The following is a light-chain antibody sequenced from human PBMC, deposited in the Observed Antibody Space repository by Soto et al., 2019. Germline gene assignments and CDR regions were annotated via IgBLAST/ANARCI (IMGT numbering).Light chain of an antibody. CDR1: QNINTY. CDR3: QQSHTIPWT. V-gene: IGKV1-39*01. CDR2: GAS. Sequence: DIRMTQSPSSLSASVGDRVTITCRASQNINTYLNWYQQKPGKAPKLLIYGASNLQVGVPSSFSGSGSGTDFTLTFSSLQPEDFATYYCQQSHTIPWTFGQGTKVDIK. J-gene: IGKJ1*01.